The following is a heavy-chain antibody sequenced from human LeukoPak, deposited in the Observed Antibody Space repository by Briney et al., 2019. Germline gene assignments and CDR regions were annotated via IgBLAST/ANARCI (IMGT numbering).Heavy chain of an antibody. V-gene: IGHV3-30*04. D-gene: IGHD2-15*01. CDR2: ISYDGGNK. CDR3: ARDHKPRNYCSGGTCHSYYNAMDV. CDR1: GFTFNTYA. Sequence: GGSLRLSCAASGFTFNTYAMHGVREAPGKGLEWVAVISYDGGNKYYADSVKGRFTISRDNSKNTLYLQMNSLRAEDTAVYYCARDHKPRNYCSGGTCHSYYNAMDVWGKGTTVTVSS. J-gene: IGHJ6*04.